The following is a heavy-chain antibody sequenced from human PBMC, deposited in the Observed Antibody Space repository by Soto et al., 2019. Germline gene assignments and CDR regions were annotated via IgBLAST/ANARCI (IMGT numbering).Heavy chain of an antibody. J-gene: IGHJ3*02. CDR1: GYTFTSYV. CDR2: LSASNGNT. V-gene: IGHV1-18*01. D-gene: IGHD6-19*01. CDR3: ARDVAVAVSFDI. Sequence: QVQLVQSGAEVKKPGASVKVSCKASGYTFTSYVISWVRHAPGQGLEWMGWLSASNGNTNYAQMLQGRGTITTDTSTSTAYMELRSLRSDVTAVYDGARDVAVAVSFDIWFQGTMVTVSS.